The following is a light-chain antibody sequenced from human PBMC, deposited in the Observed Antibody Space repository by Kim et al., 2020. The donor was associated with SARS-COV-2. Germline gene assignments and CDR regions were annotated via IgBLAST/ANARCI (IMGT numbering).Light chain of an antibody. Sequence: SVSPGQTASITCSGDKLVDKYSCWYQQKPGQSPVLVIYQDTKRPSGIPERFSGSNSGNRATLTISGTQAMDEADYYCQAWDSSTYVFGTGTKVTVL. J-gene: IGLJ1*01. CDR3: QAWDSSTYV. V-gene: IGLV3-1*01. CDR2: QDT. CDR1: KLVDKY.